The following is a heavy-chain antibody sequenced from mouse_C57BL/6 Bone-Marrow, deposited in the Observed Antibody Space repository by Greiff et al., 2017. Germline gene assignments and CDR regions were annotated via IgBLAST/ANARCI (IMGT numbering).Heavy chain of an antibody. CDR2: INYDGSST. D-gene: IGHD1-1*01. V-gene: IGHV5-16*01. CDR1: GFTFSDYY. CDR3: ARSSSPYFDY. Sequence: EVKLVESEGGLVQPGSSMKLSCTASGFTFSDYYMAWVRQVPEKGLEWVANINYDGSSTYYLDSLKSRFIISRDNAKNILYLQMSSLKSEDTATYYCARSSSPYFDYWGQGTTLTVSS. J-gene: IGHJ2*01.